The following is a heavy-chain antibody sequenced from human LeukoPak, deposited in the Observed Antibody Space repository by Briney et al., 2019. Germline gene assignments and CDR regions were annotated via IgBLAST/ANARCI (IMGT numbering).Heavy chain of an antibody. Sequence: GGSLRLSCAASGFTFSSYWMSWVRQAPGKGLEWVANIKQDGSEKYYVDSVKGRFTISRDNAKNSLYLQMNSLRAEDTAVYYCASSLPPHSYYYYMDVWGKGTTVTVSS. CDR1: GFTFSSYW. D-gene: IGHD2-2*01. J-gene: IGHJ6*03. V-gene: IGHV3-7*01. CDR3: ASSLPPHSYYYYMDV. CDR2: IKQDGSEK.